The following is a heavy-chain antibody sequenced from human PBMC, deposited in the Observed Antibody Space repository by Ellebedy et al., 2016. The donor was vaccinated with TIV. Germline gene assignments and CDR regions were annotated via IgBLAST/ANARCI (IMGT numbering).Heavy chain of an antibody. CDR2: VNHRGST. J-gene: IGHJ2*01. D-gene: IGHD1-20*01. V-gene: IGHV4-34*01. CDR1: GGSFSGHS. Sequence: SQTLSLTCAVNGGSFSGHSWSWIRQPPGKGLEWIGEVNHRGSTSYNRSLRSRVTISIDTSKYQFSLRLSAVTAADTAVYYCARGNFQDVDLDHWYFDLWGRGTLVIVSS. CDR3: ARGNFQDVDLDHWYFDL.